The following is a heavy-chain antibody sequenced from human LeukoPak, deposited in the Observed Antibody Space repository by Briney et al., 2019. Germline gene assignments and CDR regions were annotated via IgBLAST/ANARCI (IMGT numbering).Heavy chain of an antibody. CDR3: AKVYGSGSYLSEDYFDY. J-gene: IGHJ4*02. V-gene: IGHV3-74*01. Sequence: PGGSLRLSCAASGFTFDDYGMSWVRQAPGKGLVWVSRIISDGSSTSYADSVKGRFTISRDNAKNTLYLQMNSLRAEDTAVYVCAKVYGSGSYLSEDYFDYWGQGTLVTVSS. CDR2: IISDGSST. D-gene: IGHD3-10*01. CDR1: GFTFDDYG.